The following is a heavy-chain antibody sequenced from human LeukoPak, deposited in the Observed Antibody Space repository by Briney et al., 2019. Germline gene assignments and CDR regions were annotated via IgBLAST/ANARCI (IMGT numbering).Heavy chain of an antibody. D-gene: IGHD6-13*01. V-gene: IGHV3-23*01. CDR1: GFTFSSYT. CDR2: ISGSGGST. Sequence: GGSLRLSCAASGFTFSSYTMSWVRKAQGQGQERVSAISGSGGSTHYADSVKGRFTISRDNSKNTLYLQMNSLRAEDTAVYYCAKDGIAAAGPDWFDPWGQGTLVTVSS. J-gene: IGHJ5*02. CDR3: AKDGIAAAGPDWFDP.